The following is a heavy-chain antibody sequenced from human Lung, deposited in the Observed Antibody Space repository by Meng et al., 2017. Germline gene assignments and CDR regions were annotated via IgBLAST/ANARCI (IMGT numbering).Heavy chain of an antibody. J-gene: IGHJ4*02. CDR3: ARGPTTMAHDFDY. D-gene: IGHD4-11*01. Sequence: VQLHQGGAGLLKPSEPLSLSGVVSGGSFSDYYWSWIRQPPGKGLEWIGEINHSGSTNYNPSLESRATISVDTSQNNLSLKLSSVTAADSAVYYCARGPTTMAHDFDYWGQGTLVTVSS. V-gene: IGHV4-34*01. CDR1: GGSFSDYY. CDR2: INHSGST.